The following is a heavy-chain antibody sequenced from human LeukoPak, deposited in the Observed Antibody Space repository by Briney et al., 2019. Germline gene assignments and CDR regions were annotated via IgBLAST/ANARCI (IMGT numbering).Heavy chain of an antibody. CDR1: GFSFSSHW. Sequence: PGGSLTLSCAASGFSFSSHWMSWVRQAPGKGLEWVANINQDGREKQYVDSVKGRFTISRDNAKNSLYLQMNSLRAEDTAVYYCARDGVRDGLYFDYWGQGTLVTVSS. CDR3: ARDGVRDGLYFDY. V-gene: IGHV3-7*01. CDR2: INQDGREK. D-gene: IGHD5-24*01. J-gene: IGHJ4*02.